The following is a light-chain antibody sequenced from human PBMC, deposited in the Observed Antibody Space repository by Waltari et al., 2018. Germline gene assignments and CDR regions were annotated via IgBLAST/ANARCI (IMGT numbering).Light chain of an antibody. CDR3: QKYDRLPAT. CDR2: GAS. V-gene: IGKV3-20*01. CDR1: QSVSRF. J-gene: IGKJ1*01. Sequence: EIVLTQSPGTLSLSPGERGTLSCRASQSVSRFLGWYQQKPGQAPRLLIYGASTRATGIPDRFSGSGSGTDFSLTISRLEPEDFAVYYCQKYDRLPATFGQGTKVEIK.